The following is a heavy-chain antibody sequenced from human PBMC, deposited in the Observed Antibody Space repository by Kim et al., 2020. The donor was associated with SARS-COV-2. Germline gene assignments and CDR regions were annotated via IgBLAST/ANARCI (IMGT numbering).Heavy chain of an antibody. CDR2: IYPGDSDT. CDR1: GYSFTSYW. V-gene: IGHV5-51*01. J-gene: IGHJ6*02. CDR3: ARQEGSGWYRYYGMDV. Sequence: GESLKISCKGSGYSFTSYWIGWVRQMPGKGLEWMGIIYPGDSDTRYSPSFQGQVTISADKSISTAYLQWSSLKASDTAMYYCARQEGSGWYRYYGMDVWGQGTTVTVSS. D-gene: IGHD6-19*01.